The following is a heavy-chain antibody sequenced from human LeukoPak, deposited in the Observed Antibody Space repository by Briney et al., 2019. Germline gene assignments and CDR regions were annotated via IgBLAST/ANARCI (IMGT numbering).Heavy chain of an antibody. Sequence: PGGSLRLSCAASGFTFSNYGMHWVRQAPGKGLEWVAVIWYDGSNKYYADSVKGRFTISRANSKNTLYLQMNSLRAEDTAVYYCAGNYGPYYFDYWGQGTLVTVSS. J-gene: IGHJ4*02. V-gene: IGHV3-33*01. CDR2: IWYDGSNK. D-gene: IGHD3-10*01. CDR1: GFTFSNYG. CDR3: AGNYGPYYFDY.